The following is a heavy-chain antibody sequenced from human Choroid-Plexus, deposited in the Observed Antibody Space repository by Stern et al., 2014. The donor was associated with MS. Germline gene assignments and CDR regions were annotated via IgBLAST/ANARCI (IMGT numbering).Heavy chain of an antibody. CDR1: GYIFTGYY. J-gene: IGHJ6*02. V-gene: IGHV1-2*02. CDR2: INPNTGGT. D-gene: IGHD3-3*01. Sequence: VQLVESGAEVKKPGASVKVSCKTSGYIFTGYYIHWVRQAPGQGLEWMAWINPNTGGTKDAQKFQGRVTMSRDTSISTAYVELSSLTSDDTAVYYCARAQRGITIFGVVTDYYYLGMDVWGQGTTVTVSS. CDR3: ARAQRGITIFGVVTDYYYLGMDV.